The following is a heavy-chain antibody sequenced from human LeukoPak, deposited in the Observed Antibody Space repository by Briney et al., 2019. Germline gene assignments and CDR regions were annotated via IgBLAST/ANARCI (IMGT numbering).Heavy chain of an antibody. CDR1: GGTFSSYA. J-gene: IGHJ6*03. CDR3: ARVRSAAANYYYYYMDV. D-gene: IGHD2-2*01. V-gene: IGHV1-69*13. CDR2: IIPIFGTA. Sequence: SVKVSCKASGGTFSSYAISWVRQAPGQGLERMGGIIPIFGTANYAQKFQGRVTITADESTSTAYMELSSLRSEDTAVYYCARVRSAAANYYYYYMDVWGKGTTVTVSS.